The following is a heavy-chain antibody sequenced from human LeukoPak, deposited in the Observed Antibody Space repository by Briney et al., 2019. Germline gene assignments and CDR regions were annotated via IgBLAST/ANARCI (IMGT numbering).Heavy chain of an antibody. D-gene: IGHD2-2*01. CDR1: GYTFTSYG. CDR3: VVRYQLPTFDY. Sequence: ASVKVSCKASGYTFTSYGISWVRQAPGQGLEWMGWISAYNGNTNYAQKLQGRVTMTTDTSTSTAYMELSSLRSEDTAVYYCVVRYQLPTFDYWGQGTLVTVSS. V-gene: IGHV1-18*01. CDR2: ISAYNGNT. J-gene: IGHJ4*02.